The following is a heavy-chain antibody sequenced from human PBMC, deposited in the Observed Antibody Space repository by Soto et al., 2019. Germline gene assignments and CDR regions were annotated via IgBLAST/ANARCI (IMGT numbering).Heavy chain of an antibody. CDR3: ARRYYGSASPGFDP. D-gene: IGHD3-10*01. J-gene: IGHJ5*02. V-gene: IGHV5-51*01. CDR1: GYSFSNYW. Sequence: GESLKISCKGSGYSFSNYWIGWVRRMPGKGLEWMGIIYPGDSDTKYSPSFQGQVTISADKSISTAYLQWSSLKASDTAMYYCARRYYGSASPGFDPWGQGTLVTVSS. CDR2: IYPGDSDT.